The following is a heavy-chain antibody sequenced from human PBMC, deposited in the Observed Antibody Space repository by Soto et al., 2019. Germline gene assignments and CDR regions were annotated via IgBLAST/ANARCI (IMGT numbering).Heavy chain of an antibody. Sequence: GGSLILSSAPSGFTFSSCGMHWVRPAPGKGLEWVAVISFDGSDKHYADSVKGRFTISRDNFKNTLYLQMNSLRVEDTAMYHCANLEGYYYCPGMDVWGQGTTVNVSS. CDR1: GFTFSSCG. CDR2: ISFDGSDK. J-gene: IGHJ6*02. CDR3: ANLEGYYYCPGMDV. V-gene: IGHV3-30*18.